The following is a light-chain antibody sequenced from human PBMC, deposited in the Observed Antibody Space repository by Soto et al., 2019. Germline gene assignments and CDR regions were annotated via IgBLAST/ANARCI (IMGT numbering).Light chain of an antibody. CDR2: DAS. Sequence: EIFLTQSPSTLSLCPGETSTLSCRASQSVSSYLAWYQQKPGQAPRLLIYDASNRATGIPARFSGSGSGTDFTLTISSLEPEDFAVYYCQQRSNWPPWTFGQGTKVDIK. CDR3: QQRSNWPPWT. V-gene: IGKV3-11*01. CDR1: QSVSSY. J-gene: IGKJ1*01.